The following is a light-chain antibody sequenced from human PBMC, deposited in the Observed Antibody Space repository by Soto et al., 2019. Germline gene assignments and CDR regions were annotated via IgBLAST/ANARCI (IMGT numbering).Light chain of an antibody. CDR2: RVA. Sequence: DVVMTQSPLSLPVTLGQPASISCRSSQSLVYSDGNTYLNWFQQRPGQSPRRLIYRVANRDSGVPDRFSGSGLATDFTLRISRVEAEDVGPYYCMQGSHWPPYTFGHGTKLQI. CDR1: QSLVYSDGNTY. J-gene: IGKJ2*01. CDR3: MQGSHWPPYT. V-gene: IGKV2-30*01.